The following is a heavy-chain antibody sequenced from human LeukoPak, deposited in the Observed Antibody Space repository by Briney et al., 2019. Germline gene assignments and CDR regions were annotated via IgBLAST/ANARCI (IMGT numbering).Heavy chain of an antibody. V-gene: IGHV3-7*01. CDR1: GFTFSSYW. CDR3: ARVGYCSSTSCSHFDY. J-gene: IGHJ4*02. Sequence: GGSLRLSCAASGFTFSSYWMSWVRQAPGKGLEWVANIKQDGSEKYYVDSVKGRFTTSRDNAKNALYLQMNSLRAEDTAVYYCARVGYCSSTSCSHFDYWGQGTLVTVST. CDR2: IKQDGSEK. D-gene: IGHD2-2*01.